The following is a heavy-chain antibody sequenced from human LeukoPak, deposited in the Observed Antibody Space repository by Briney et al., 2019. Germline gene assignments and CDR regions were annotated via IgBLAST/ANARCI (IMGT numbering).Heavy chain of an antibody. V-gene: IGHV1-69*06. Sequence: SVKVSCKASGDTFTSYAISWVRQAPGQGREWMGGIIPIFGTANYAQKSQGRVTITADKSPSTAYMELSSLRSEDTAVYYCARASGPYGSGSYYTAPFDYWGQGTLVTVSS. CDR2: IIPIFGTA. D-gene: IGHD3-10*01. CDR1: GDTFTSYA. CDR3: ARASGPYGSGSYYTAPFDY. J-gene: IGHJ4*02.